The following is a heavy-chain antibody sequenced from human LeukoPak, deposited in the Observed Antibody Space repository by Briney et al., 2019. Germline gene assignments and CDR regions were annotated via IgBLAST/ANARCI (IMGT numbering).Heavy chain of an antibody. Sequence: PSETLSLTCTVSGGSINSNTYYWGWIRQPQGKGLEWIGSLYYSGNAYYNPSLKSRVTMSVDTSKNQFSLKLTSVTAADTALYYCARHHIVITSGGLIPYTNWFDPWGQGTLVTVSS. CDR2: LYYSGNA. CDR1: GGSINSNTYY. V-gene: IGHV4-39*01. D-gene: IGHD3-16*02. CDR3: ARHHIVITSGGLIPYTNWFDP. J-gene: IGHJ5*02.